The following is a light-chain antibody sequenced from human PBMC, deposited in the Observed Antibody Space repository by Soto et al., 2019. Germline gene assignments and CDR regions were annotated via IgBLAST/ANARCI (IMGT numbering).Light chain of an antibody. Sequence: EIVLTQSPGTLSLSPGERATLSCRASQSVSSGSLAWYQQKPGQAPRLLIYGAFNRATGIPDRFSGSGSGTDFTLTIRRLEPEDVAVYYCQQYGSSPPYTFGQGTKLEIK. CDR2: GAF. V-gene: IGKV3-20*01. J-gene: IGKJ2*01. CDR1: QSVSSGS. CDR3: QQYGSSPPYT.